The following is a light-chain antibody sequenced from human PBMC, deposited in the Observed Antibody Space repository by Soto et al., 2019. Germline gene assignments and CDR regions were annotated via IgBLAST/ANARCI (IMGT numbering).Light chain of an antibody. Sequence: QSALTQPASVSGSPGQSITISCTGTSSDVGGYNYVSWYQQHPGKAPKLMIYEVSNRPSGVSNRFSGSKSGNTASLTISGLQAEDEADYYCRSYTNSSTWVFGGGTQLTVL. CDR3: RSYTNSSTWV. CDR2: EVS. V-gene: IGLV2-14*01. J-gene: IGLJ3*02. CDR1: SSDVGGYNY.